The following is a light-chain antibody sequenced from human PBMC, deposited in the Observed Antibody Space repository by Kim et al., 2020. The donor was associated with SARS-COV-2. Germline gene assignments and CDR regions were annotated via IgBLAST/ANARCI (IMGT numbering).Light chain of an antibody. CDR3: QAWDSSTAWI. J-gene: IGLJ3*02. V-gene: IGLV3-1*01. CDR1: KLGNKN. Sequence: VSPRQTATITCSGDKLGNKNVCWYQQKPGHSPVLVIYLNARRPSGIPERFSGSNSGNTATLTISGTQAMDEADYYCQAWDSSTAWIFGGGTQLTVL. CDR2: LNA.